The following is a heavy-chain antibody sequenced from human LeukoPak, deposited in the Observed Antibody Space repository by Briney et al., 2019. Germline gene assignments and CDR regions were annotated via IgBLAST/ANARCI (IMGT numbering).Heavy chain of an antibody. CDR2: IYYSGST. J-gene: IGHJ3*02. CDR3: ASLAAAAGTGAFDI. CDR1: GGSISSSSYH. D-gene: IGHD6-13*01. V-gene: IGHV4-39*01. Sequence: SETLSLTCTVSGGSISSSSYHWGWIRQPPGKGLEWIGSIYYSGSTYYNPSLKSRVTISVDTSKNQFSLKLSSVTAADTAVYYCASLAAAAGTGAFDIWGQGTMVTVSS.